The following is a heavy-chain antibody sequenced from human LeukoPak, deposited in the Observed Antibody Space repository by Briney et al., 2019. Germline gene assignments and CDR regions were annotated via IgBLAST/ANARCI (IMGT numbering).Heavy chain of an antibody. Sequence: GASVKVSCKVSGYTLTELSMHWVRQAPGKGLEWMGGFDPEDGETIYAQKFQGRVTMTEDTSTDTAYMELSSLRSEDTAVYYCATGVSGSYQYETDYWGQETLVTVSS. V-gene: IGHV1-24*01. D-gene: IGHD1-26*01. CDR1: GYTLTELS. J-gene: IGHJ4*02. CDR3: ATGVSGSYQYETDY. CDR2: FDPEDGET.